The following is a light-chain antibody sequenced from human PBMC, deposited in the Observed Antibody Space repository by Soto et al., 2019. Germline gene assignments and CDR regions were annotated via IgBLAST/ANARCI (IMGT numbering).Light chain of an antibody. CDR1: NSDVGYYNY. J-gene: IGLJ2*01. V-gene: IGLV2-14*03. Sequence: QSALTQPASVSGSPGQSIAISCTGTNSDVGYYNYVSWYQQHPGKAPKLLIYDISNRPSGVSNRFSGSKSGNTASLTISGLQAEDEADYYCSSYTSSTTLILGGGTKLTVL. CDR3: SSYTSSTTLI. CDR2: DIS.